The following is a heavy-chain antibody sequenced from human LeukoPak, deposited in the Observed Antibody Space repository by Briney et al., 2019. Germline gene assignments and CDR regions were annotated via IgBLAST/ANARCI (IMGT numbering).Heavy chain of an antibody. J-gene: IGHJ4*02. V-gene: IGHV3-30*02. Sequence: GGSRRLSCAASGFTFSSYAMHWVRQPPDKGLEWVAFIHYDGSNNYYADSVKGRFTISRDNSKNTLYLQMNTLRADDTAVYYCAKDHGSSDWYYFDYWGQGTLVTVSS. CDR3: AKDHGSSDWYYFDY. D-gene: IGHD6-13*01. CDR1: GFTFSSYA. CDR2: IHYDGSNN.